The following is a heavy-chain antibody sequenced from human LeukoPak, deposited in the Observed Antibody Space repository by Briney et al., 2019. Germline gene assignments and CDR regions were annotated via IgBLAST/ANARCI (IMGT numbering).Heavy chain of an antibody. CDR1: GFSFSSYS. V-gene: IGHV3-21*01. Sequence: GGSLRLSCAASGFSFSSYSFNWVRQAPGKGLEWVSSVNTVSSYTYYADSVKGRFTISRDNAKNSVYLQMDSLRAEDTAVYYCARLRRNSDSSGYFYYYDYWGQGTLVTVSS. D-gene: IGHD3-22*01. CDR3: ARLRRNSDSSGYFYYYDY. J-gene: IGHJ4*02. CDR2: VNTVSSYT.